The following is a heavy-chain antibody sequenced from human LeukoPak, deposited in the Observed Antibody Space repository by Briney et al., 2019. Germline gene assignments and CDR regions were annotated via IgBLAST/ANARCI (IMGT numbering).Heavy chain of an antibody. V-gene: IGHV4-61*01. CDR1: GGSVSSGSYY. CDR2: IYYSGST. J-gene: IGHJ4*02. D-gene: IGHD6-6*01. Sequence: PETLSLTCTVSGGSVSSGSYYWSWIRQPPGKGLEWIGYIYYSGSTNYNPSLKSRVTISVDTSKNQFSLKLSSVTAADTAVYYCAREVGIAARPFDYWGQGTLVTVSS. CDR3: AREVGIAARPFDY.